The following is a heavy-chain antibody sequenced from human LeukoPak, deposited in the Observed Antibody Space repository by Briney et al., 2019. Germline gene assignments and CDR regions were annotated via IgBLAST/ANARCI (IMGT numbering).Heavy chain of an antibody. CDR2: IYHSGST. D-gene: IGHD6-13*01. V-gene: IGHV4-30-2*01. CDR1: GGSISSGGYS. Sequence: PSETLSLTCAVSGGSISSGGYSLRWIRQPPGKGLEWIVYIYHSGSTYYNPSLKSRVTISVDRSKNQFSLKLSSVTAADTAVYYCARGVYIAAAQYAYWGQGTLVTVSS. CDR3: ARGVYIAAAQYAY. J-gene: IGHJ4*02.